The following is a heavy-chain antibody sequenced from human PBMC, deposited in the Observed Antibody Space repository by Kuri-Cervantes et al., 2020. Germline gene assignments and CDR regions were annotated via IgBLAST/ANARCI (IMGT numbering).Heavy chain of an antibody. CDR1: GGSFSGYY. D-gene: IGHD4-17*01. Sequence: GSLRLSCAVYGGSFSGYYWGWIRQPPGKGREWIGSIYHSGTTYFHPSLKSRVTISVDTSKNQFSLGLSSVTAADTAVYFCIHGDGRYFDYWGQGTLVTVSS. CDR3: IHGDGRYFDY. V-gene: IGHV4-38-2*01. J-gene: IGHJ4*02. CDR2: IYHSGTT.